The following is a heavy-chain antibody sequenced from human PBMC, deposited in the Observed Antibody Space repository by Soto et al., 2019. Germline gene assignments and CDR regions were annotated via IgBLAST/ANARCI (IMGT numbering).Heavy chain of an antibody. CDR1: GYTFTSYG. CDR3: ARDSVQEGSEPNGMDV. CDR2: ISAYNGDT. V-gene: IGHV1-18*01. D-gene: IGHD3-10*01. Sequence: ASVKVSCKASGYTFTSYGISWVRQAPGQGLEWMGWISAYNGDTNYAQKLQGRVTMTTDTSTSTAYMELRSLRSDDTAVYYCARDSVQEGSEPNGMDVWGQGTTVTVSS. J-gene: IGHJ6*02.